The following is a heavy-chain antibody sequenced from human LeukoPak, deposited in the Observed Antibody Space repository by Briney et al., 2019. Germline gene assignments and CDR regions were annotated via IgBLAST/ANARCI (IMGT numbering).Heavy chain of an antibody. CDR3: AKPVDY. J-gene: IGHJ4*02. Sequence: GGSLRLSCAASGFNFDTYVMTWVRQAPGKGLGWVSGISDSGSSTYYADSVKGRFTISRDTSKNILYLQMNSLRAEDTAIYYCAKPVDYWGQGTLVTVSS. D-gene: IGHD6-19*01. CDR2: ISDSGSST. V-gene: IGHV3-23*01. CDR1: GFNFDTYV.